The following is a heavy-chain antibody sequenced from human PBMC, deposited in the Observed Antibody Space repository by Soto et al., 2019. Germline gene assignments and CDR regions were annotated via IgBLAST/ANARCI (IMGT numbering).Heavy chain of an antibody. D-gene: IGHD3-22*01. CDR3: AKGYYYDLSARGNFDY. V-gene: IGHV4-34*01. J-gene: IGHJ4*02. Sequence: SETLSLTCAVYGGSFSGYSWSWIRQPPGKGLEWIGVINHSGSTNYNPSLKIRVTISVDTSKNQISRKLSSETAAETAVYYGAKGYYYDLSARGNFDYWGQGTLVTVSS. CDR1: GGSFSGYS. CDR2: INHSGST.